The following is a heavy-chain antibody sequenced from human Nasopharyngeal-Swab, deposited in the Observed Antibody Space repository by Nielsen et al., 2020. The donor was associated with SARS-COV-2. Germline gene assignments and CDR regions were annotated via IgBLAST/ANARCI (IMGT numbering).Heavy chain of an antibody. V-gene: IGHV3-15*01. CDR2: IKSKTDGGTT. J-gene: IGHJ4*02. Sequence: GGSLRLSCAASGFTFSNAWMSWVRQAPGKGLEWVGRIKSKTDGGTTDYAAPVKGRFTISRDDSKNTLYLQMNSLKTEDTAVYYCTTRRLWFGELLMSDYWGQETLVTVSS. D-gene: IGHD3-10*01. CDR1: GFTFSNAW. CDR3: TTRRLWFGELLMSDY.